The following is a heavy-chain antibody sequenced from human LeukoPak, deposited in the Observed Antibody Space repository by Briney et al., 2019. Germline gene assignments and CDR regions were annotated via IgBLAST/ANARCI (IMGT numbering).Heavy chain of an antibody. CDR2: ISGSGGST. CDR3: DTTGYYDFWSGYSDFDY. CDR1: AFTFSTYA. D-gene: IGHD3-3*01. Sequence: GGSLRLSRAASAFTFSTYAMGWVRQAPGKGLEWVSAISGSGGSTYYADSVKGRFTISRDNSKNTLYLQMNSLRAEDTAVYYCDTTGYYDFWSGYSDFDYWGQGTLVTVSS. J-gene: IGHJ4*02. V-gene: IGHV3-23*01.